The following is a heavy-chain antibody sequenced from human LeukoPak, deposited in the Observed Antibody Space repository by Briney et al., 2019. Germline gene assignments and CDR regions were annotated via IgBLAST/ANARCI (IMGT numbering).Heavy chain of an antibody. CDR1: GFTFSSYW. V-gene: IGHV3-7*01. J-gene: IGHJ3*02. CDR3: ATRSGGARILGAFDI. Sequence: PGGSLRLSCAASGFTFSSYWMSWVRQAPGKGLEWVANIKQDGSEKYYVDSVKGRFTISRDNAKNSLYLQMNSLRAEDTAVYYCATRSGGARILGAFDIWGQGTMVTVSS. CDR2: IKQDGSEK. D-gene: IGHD3-16*01.